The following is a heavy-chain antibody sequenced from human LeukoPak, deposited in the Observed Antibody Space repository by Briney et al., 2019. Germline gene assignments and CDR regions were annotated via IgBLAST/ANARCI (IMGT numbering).Heavy chain of an antibody. D-gene: IGHD6-19*01. CDR2: INHSGST. CDR1: GGSFSGYY. J-gene: IGHJ5*02. V-gene: IGHV4-34*01. CDR3: ARSVAGSYNWFDP. Sequence: PSETLSLTCAVYGGSFSGYYWSWLRQPPGKGLEWIGEINHSGSTNYNPSLKSRVTISVDTSKNQFSLKLSSVTAADTAVYYCARSVAGSYNWFDPWGQGTLVTVSS.